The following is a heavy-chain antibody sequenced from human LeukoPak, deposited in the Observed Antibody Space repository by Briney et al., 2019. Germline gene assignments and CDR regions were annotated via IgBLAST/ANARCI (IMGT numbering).Heavy chain of an antibody. J-gene: IGHJ4*02. V-gene: IGHV3-74*01. CDR2: IKSDGSTA. D-gene: IGHD4/OR15-4a*01. CDR1: GFTFSTYW. Sequence: GGSLRLSCVASGFTFSTYWMDWVRQAPGKGLVWVSHIKSDGSTAAYGDSVKGRFTISRDNAKNTLYLQMNSLGAEDTAVYYCARGMTVGAGIVYCGQGTLVTVSS. CDR3: ARGMTVGAGIVY.